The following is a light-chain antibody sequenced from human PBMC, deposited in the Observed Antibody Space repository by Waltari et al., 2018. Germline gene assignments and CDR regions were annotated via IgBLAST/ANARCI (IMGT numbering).Light chain of an antibody. CDR2: YKSDSDK. CDR3: AMWHSSGVL. J-gene: IGLJ2*01. CDR1: GGINVAGYH. Sequence: PMLTQPASLSASPGASASLTCTFSGGINVAGYHIFWYQQKPGSPPRYLLRYKSDSDKGQGSEGPSRFPESKNASSNTGILRISGRQSEDEADYYCAMWHSSGVLFGGGTRLTVL. V-gene: IGLV5-45*01.